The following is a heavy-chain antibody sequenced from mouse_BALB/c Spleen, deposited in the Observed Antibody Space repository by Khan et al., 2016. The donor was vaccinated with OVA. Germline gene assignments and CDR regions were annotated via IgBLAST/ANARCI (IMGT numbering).Heavy chain of an antibody. CDR3: GRDGAYHRNDGWFAY. CDR2: INPSNGYT. V-gene: IGHV1-4*01. Sequence: VQLQQSGAELARPGASVKMSCKASGYTFTSYTIHWIKLRPGQGLEWIGFINPSNGYTNYNQKFKDKAPLTADKYSTTVYMQLRSLTSDASAVYNCGRDGAYHRNDGWFAYWGQGTLVTVSA. J-gene: IGHJ3*01. CDR1: GYTFTSYT. D-gene: IGHD2-14*01.